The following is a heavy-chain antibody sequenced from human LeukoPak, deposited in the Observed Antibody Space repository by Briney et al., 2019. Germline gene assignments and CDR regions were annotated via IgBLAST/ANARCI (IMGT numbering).Heavy chain of an antibody. CDR3: ARDSIYGDYVPFDY. V-gene: IGHV3-30*03. CDR1: GFSFNYYA. Sequence: GKSLRLSCAASGFSFNYYAMHWVRQAPGKGLEWVAVISYDEKTKYYADSVKGRFTISRDNSKKILFLQMNSLRTEDTAVYYCARDSIYGDYVPFDYWGQGTLVTVSS. D-gene: IGHD4-17*01. J-gene: IGHJ4*02. CDR2: ISYDEKTK.